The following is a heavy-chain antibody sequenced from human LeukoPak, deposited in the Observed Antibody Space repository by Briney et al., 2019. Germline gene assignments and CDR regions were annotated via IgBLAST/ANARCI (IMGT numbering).Heavy chain of an antibody. CDR2: ISGSGGST. D-gene: IGHD3-22*01. Sequence: PGGSLRLSCAASGLTFSSYAMSWVRQAPGKGLEWVSAISGSGGSTYYADSVKGRFTISRDNSKSTLYLQMNSLRAEDTAVYYCAKDLFGRYDSSGYPIRRIDYWGQGTLVTVSS. CDR1: GLTFSSYA. V-gene: IGHV3-23*01. J-gene: IGHJ4*02. CDR3: AKDLFGRYDSSGYPIRRIDY.